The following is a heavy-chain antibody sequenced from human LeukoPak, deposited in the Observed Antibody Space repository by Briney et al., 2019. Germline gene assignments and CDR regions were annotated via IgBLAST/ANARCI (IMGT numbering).Heavy chain of an antibody. D-gene: IGHD3-22*01. CDR3: ATPGVHYDPSGYYPFQH. V-gene: IGHV1-8*01. J-gene: IGHJ1*01. CDR2: MNPNSGNT. CDR1: GYTFTSYD. Sequence: ASVKVSCKASGYTFTSYDINWVRQATGQGLEWMGWMNPNSGNTGYAQKFQGRVTMTRDTATSTAYMELSSLSSEDTAVYYCATPGVHYDPSGYYPFQHWGQGTLVTVSS.